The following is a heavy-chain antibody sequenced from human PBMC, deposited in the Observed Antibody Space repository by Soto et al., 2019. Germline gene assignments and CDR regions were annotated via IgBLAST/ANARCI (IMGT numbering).Heavy chain of an antibody. V-gene: IGHV4-31*03. Sequence: TSETLSLTCTVSGGSISSGGYYWSWIRQHPGKGLEWIGYIYYSGSTYYNPSLKSRVTISVDTSKNQFSLKLSSVTAADTAVYYCARGPYSSSLEYYFDYWGQGTLVTVSS. J-gene: IGHJ4*02. CDR3: ARGPYSSSLEYYFDY. CDR2: IYYSGST. D-gene: IGHD6-13*01. CDR1: GGSISSGGYY.